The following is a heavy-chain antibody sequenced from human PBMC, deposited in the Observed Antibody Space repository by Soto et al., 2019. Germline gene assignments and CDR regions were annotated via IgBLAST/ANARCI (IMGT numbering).Heavy chain of an antibody. V-gene: IGHV3-7*01. Sequence: GGSLRLSCAASGFSFSSYWMTWVRRAPGKGLEWVANIKEDGNEKYYVDPVKGRFTISRDNAKNLLYLQMNSLRAEDTAVYYCARDCSTYTRPKGLWTSGPLGRPGYMDVWGKGTTVTVSS. J-gene: IGHJ6*04. CDR3: ARDCSTYTRPKGLWTSGPLGRPGYMDV. CDR2: IKEDGNEK. D-gene: IGHD2-2*01. CDR1: GFSFSSYW.